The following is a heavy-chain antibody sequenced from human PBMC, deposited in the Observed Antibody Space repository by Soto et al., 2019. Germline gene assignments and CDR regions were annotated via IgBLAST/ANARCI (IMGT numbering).Heavy chain of an antibody. CDR1: GGSISSGGYY. V-gene: IGHV4-31*03. J-gene: IGHJ3*02. CDR3: ARDREYDILTGYSATCFDI. Sequence: PSETLSLTCTVSGGSISSGGYYWSWIRQHPGKGLEWIGYIYYSGSTYYNPSLKSRVTISVDTSKNQFSLELSSVTAADAAVYYCARDREYDILTGYSATCFDIWGQGTMVT. CDR2: IYYSGST. D-gene: IGHD3-9*01.